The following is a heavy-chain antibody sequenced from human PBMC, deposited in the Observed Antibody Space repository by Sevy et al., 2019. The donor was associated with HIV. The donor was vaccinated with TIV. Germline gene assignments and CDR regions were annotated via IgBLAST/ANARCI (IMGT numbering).Heavy chain of an antibody. Sequence: GGSLRLSCAASGFTFSSYSMNWVRQAPGKGLEWVSSISSSSSYIYYADSVKGRFTISRDNAKNSLYLQMNSLRAEDTAVYYCARDGGSGSGGGAFDIWGQGTMVTVSS. J-gene: IGHJ3*02. CDR1: GFTFSSYS. D-gene: IGHD2-15*01. CDR3: ARDGGSGSGGGAFDI. V-gene: IGHV3-21*01. CDR2: ISSSSSYI.